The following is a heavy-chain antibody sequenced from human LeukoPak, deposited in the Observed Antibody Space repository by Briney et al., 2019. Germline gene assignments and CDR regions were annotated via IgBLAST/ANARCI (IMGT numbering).Heavy chain of an antibody. J-gene: IGHJ6*02. V-gene: IGHV4-31*03. CDR1: GGSISSGGYY. CDR3: GRVRRQDYYGMDV. CDR2: IYYSGST. Sequence: PSETLSLTCTVSGGSISSGGYYWSWIRQHPGKGLEWIGYIYYSGSTYYNPSLKSRVTISVDTSENQFSLKLSSVTAADTAMYYCGRVRRQDYYGMDVWGQGTTVTVSS. D-gene: IGHD1-1*01.